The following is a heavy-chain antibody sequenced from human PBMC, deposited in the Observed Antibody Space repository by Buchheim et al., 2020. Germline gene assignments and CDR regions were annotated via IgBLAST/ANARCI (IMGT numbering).Heavy chain of an antibody. J-gene: IGHJ5*02. CDR1: GYTFTGYY. D-gene: IGHD3-10*01. CDR3: ARGVWFGESDNWFDT. CDR2: INPNSGGT. V-gene: IGHV1-2*04. Sequence: QVQLVQSGAEVKKPGASVKVSCKASGYTFTGYYMHWVRQAPGQGLEWMGCINPNSGGTNYAQKFQGCVTMTRDTSIITASMELSRLRSDDTAVYYCARGVWFGESDNWFDTWGQGTL.